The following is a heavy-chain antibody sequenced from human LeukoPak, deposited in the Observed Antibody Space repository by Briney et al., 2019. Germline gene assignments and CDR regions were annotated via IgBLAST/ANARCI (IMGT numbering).Heavy chain of an antibody. CDR2: IYSGGST. V-gene: IGHV3-53*01. Sequence: PGGSLRLSCAASGFTFSSYGMSWVRQAPGKGLEWVSVIYSGGSTYYADSVKGRFTISRDNSKNTLYLQMNSLRAEDTAVYYCARASSWYDYWGQGTLVTVSS. D-gene: IGHD6-13*01. CDR1: GFTFSSYG. J-gene: IGHJ4*02. CDR3: ARASSWYDY.